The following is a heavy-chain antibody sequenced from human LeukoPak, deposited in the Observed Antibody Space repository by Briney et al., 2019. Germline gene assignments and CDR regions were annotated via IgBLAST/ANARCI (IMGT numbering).Heavy chain of an antibody. D-gene: IGHD3-22*01. CDR2: IYTSGST. CDR1: GGSISSYY. CDR3: ARAGIVVAPGAFDI. J-gene: IGHJ3*02. Sequence: SETLSLTCTVSGGSISSYYWSWIRQPAGKGLEWIGRIYTSGSTNYNPSLKSRVTMSVDTSKNQFSLKLSSVTAADTAVYYCARAGIVVAPGAFDIWGQGTMVTVSS. V-gene: IGHV4-4*07.